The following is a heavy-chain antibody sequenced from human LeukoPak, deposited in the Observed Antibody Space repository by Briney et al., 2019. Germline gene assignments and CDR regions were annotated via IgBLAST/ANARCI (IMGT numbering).Heavy chain of an antibody. CDR3: ARDGENSYGYMGYYGMDV. CDR1: GYSFTNYY. J-gene: IGHJ6*02. D-gene: IGHD5-12*01. V-gene: IGHV1-2*02. Sequence: ASVKVSCKASGYSFTNYYIHWVRQAPGQGLEWMGWINPNSGGTNYAQKFQGRVTMTRDTSISTAYMELSRLRSDDTAVYYCARDGENSYGYMGYYGMDVRGQGTTVTVSS. CDR2: INPNSGGT.